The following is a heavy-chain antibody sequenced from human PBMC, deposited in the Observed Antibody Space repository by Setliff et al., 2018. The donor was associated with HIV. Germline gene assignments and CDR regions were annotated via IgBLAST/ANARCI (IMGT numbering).Heavy chain of an antibody. V-gene: IGHV4-39*07. J-gene: IGHJ5*01. CDR1: GGSISTSSYF. CDR2: IYYSGST. Sequence: SETLSLTCSVSGGSISTSSYFWGWIRQPPGKGLEWIGSIYYSGSTSYNPSLKSRVSISVDTSKNQFSLKLSSVTAADTAVYYCARDGAGYGDCEPDWFDSWAREPWSPSPQ. CDR3: ARDGAGYGDCEPDWFDS. D-gene: IGHD4-17*01.